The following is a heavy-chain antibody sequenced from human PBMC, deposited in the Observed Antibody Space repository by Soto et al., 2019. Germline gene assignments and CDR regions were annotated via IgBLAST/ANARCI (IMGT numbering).Heavy chain of an antibody. D-gene: IGHD6-19*01. V-gene: IGHV4-59*01. Sequence: SETLSLTCAVSGDSIITSYWTWILQSPGKGLECIGCIHYSGKSSYSPSLKSRVTMSVDTSKNQFSLKLNSMTAADTAVYYGARVGGSGWNFGSWGQGIVVTVSS. J-gene: IGHJ4*02. CDR2: IHYSGKS. CDR3: ARVGGSGWNFGS. CDR1: GDSIITSY.